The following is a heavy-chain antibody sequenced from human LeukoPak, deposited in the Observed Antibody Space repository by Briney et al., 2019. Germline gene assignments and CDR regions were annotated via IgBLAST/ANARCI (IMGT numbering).Heavy chain of an antibody. V-gene: IGHV3-23*01. J-gene: IGHJ4*02. CDR3: VKDRGHPRRGFDY. Sequence: PGGSLRLSCRASGGFTFYNHAMAWVRQAPGKGLEWVSSIINTGTSTYYADSVKSRLTISRDNSKNTVDLQMNSLTVEDTAIYYCVKDRGHPRRGFDYWGQGILVTVSS. CDR2: IINTGTST. D-gene: IGHD3-10*01. CDR1: GGFTFYNHA.